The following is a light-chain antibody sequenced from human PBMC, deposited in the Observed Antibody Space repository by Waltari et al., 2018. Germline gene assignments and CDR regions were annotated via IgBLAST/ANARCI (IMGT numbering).Light chain of an antibody. J-gene: IGLJ2*01. CDR2: QDS. V-gene: IGLV3-1*01. CDR3: QAWDSSTVV. Sequence: YELTQTPSVSVSTGKTASITCSGDTLGDKYACWYQQKPGQSPVLVIYQDSKRPSGIPERFSGSNSGNTATLTISGTQAMDEADYYCQAWDSSTVVFGGGTKLTVL. CDR1: TLGDKY.